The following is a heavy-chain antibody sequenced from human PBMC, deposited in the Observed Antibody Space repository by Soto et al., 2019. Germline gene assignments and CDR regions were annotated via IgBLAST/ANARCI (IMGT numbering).Heavy chain of an antibody. D-gene: IGHD3-3*01. CDR1: GYTFTSYG. CDR2: ISAYNGNT. J-gene: IGHJ5*02. V-gene: IGHV1-18*01. CDR3: ARVNDFWSGSNWFDP. Sequence: GASVKVSCKASGYTFTSYGISWVRQAPGQGLEWMGWISAYNGNTNYAQKLQGRVTMTTDTSTSTAYMELRSLRPDDTAVYYCARVNDFWSGSNWFDPWGQGTLVTVSS.